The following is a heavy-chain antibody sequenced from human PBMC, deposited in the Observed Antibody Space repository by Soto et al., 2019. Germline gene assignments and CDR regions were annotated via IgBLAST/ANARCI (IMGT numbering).Heavy chain of an antibody. Sequence: QVKLVQSGAEVKKPGASVKVSCKASGYTFTSYGISWVRQAPGQGLEWMGWISAYNGNTNYAQKLQGRVTMTTDTSTSTAYMELRSLRSDDTAVYYCAIGGIAVAAHVTHYYGMDVWGQGTTVTVSS. CDR2: ISAYNGNT. V-gene: IGHV1-18*01. CDR1: GYTFTSYG. J-gene: IGHJ6*02. CDR3: AIGGIAVAAHVTHYYGMDV. D-gene: IGHD6-19*01.